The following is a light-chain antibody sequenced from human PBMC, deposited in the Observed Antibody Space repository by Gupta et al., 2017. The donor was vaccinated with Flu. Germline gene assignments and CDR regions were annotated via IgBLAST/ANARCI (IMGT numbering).Light chain of an antibody. V-gene: IGLV2-14*01. CDR3: SSYTRSSTHVV. J-gene: IGLJ2*01. CDR2: EVI. Sequence: QSAPTQPSSASRSPGQSIIISCTCSSSDVGGYSYVSWYHQHRGNAPNLLIYEVITRPSGVSNRFSGSKSANTASLTTSGLQAEDEADYYCSSYTRSSTHVVFGAGTKLTVL. CDR1: SSDVGGYSY.